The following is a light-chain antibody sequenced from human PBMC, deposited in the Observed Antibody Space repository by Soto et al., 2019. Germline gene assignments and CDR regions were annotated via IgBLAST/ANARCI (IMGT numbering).Light chain of an antibody. CDR1: SSDVGSYNL. Sequence: QSVLTQPASVSGSPGQSITISCTGTSSDVGSYNLVSWYQQHPGKAPKLMIYEVSKRPSGVSNRFSGSKSGNTASLTISGLQAEDEADYYCCSYAGSSLPFGGGTKVTVL. CDR2: EVS. V-gene: IGLV2-23*02. CDR3: CSYAGSSLP. J-gene: IGLJ2*01.